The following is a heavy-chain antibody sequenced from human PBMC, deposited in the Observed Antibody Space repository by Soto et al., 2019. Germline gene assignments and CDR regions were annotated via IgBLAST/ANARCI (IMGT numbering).Heavy chain of an antibody. CDR2: ICHTGTT. CDR1: GGSISRDY. CDR3: TTEAYDNSGSLAFDI. V-gene: IGHV4-59*08. D-gene: IGHD3-22*01. J-gene: IGHJ3*02. Sequence: PSETLSLTCTVSGGSISRDYYIWIRQSPGKGLEWIGHICHTGTTSYNPSLKSRVTLSVGTSQSQFSLKLNSVTAADTAVYYCTTEAYDNSGSLAFDIWGPGTLVTVSS.